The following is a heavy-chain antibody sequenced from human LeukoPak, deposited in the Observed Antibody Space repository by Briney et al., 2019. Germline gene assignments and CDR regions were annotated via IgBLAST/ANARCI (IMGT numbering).Heavy chain of an antibody. CDR1: GFTFSNAW. CDR2: IKSKTDGGTT. Sequence: GGSLRLSCAASGFTFSNAWMSWVRQAPGKGLEWVGRIKSKTDGGTTDYAAPVKGRFTISRDNSKNTLYLQMNSLRTEDTAVYYCNPQYLSGWYMGGFDYWGQGTLVTVSS. D-gene: IGHD6-19*01. CDR3: NPQYLSGWYMGGFDY. J-gene: IGHJ4*02. V-gene: IGHV3-15*01.